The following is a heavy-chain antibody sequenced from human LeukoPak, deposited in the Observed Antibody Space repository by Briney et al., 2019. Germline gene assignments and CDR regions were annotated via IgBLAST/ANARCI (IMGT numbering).Heavy chain of an antibody. CDR1: GGSISSHY. CDR2: IYYSTST. D-gene: IGHD2-2*02. V-gene: IGHV4-59*11. Sequence: SETLSLTCTVSGGSISSHYWSWIRQPPGKGLEWIGSIYYSTSTYYNPSLKSRVTISVDTSKNQFSLKVSSVTAADTAVYYCAREYCSTASCYNYYYSYYMDVWGKGTTVTVSS. J-gene: IGHJ6*03. CDR3: AREYCSTASCYNYYYSYYMDV.